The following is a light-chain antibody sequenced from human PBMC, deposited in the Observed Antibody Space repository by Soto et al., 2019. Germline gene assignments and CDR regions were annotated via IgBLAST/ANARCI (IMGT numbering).Light chain of an antibody. J-gene: IGKJ1*01. CDR1: LNLATN. CDR3: HQYNTGLRT. CDR2: GAS. V-gene: IGKV3-15*01. Sequence: TVMTQSPAALSMSPGDRAALSCRASLNLATNMAWYQQKPGQAPRLLFYGASIRDTGVPARFTGSGSGTEFTLNFNNLQSEDFAVYYCHQYNTGLRTFGRGTRVEV.